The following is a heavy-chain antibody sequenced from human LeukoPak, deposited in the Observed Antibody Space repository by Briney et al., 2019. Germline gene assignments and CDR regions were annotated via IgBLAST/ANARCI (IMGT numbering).Heavy chain of an antibody. CDR3: ARKGSGNYYVDY. Sequence: GGSLRLSCAASGFTFSSYWMHWVRQAPGKGLVWVSLLNSDGTSTFYADSVRGRFTISRDNAKNTLYLQMNSLRAEDTAVYYCARKGSGNYYVDYWGQGTLVTVSS. CDR2: LNSDGTST. V-gene: IGHV3-74*01. D-gene: IGHD1-26*01. J-gene: IGHJ4*02. CDR1: GFTFSSYW.